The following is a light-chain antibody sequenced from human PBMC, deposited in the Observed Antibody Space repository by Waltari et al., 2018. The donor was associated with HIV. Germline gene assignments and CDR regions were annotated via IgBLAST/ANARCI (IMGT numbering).Light chain of an antibody. CDR2: DAS. V-gene: IGKV1-33*01. CDR3: QQYDNLPLT. Sequence: DIQMTQSPSSLSASVGDRVTITCQASQDISDFLNWYQQKPGKAPKLLIYDASNLETGVPSTFRGSGSWTDFTFTISSLQPEDIATYYCQQYDNLPLTFGGGTKVEIK. CDR1: QDISDF. J-gene: IGKJ4*01.